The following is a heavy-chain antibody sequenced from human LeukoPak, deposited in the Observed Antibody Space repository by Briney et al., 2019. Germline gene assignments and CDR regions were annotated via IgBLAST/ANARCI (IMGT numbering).Heavy chain of an antibody. CDR1: GGSFSGYY. J-gene: IGHJ4*02. V-gene: IGHV4-34*01. CDR2: INHSGGT. Sequence: SETLSLTCAVYGGSFSGYYWTWIRQRPGKGLEWIGEINHSGGTNYNPSLKSRVTISVDTSKNQFSLKLSSVTAADTAVYYCARRAPRYSSSSGVDYWGQGTLVTVSS. CDR3: ARRAPRYSSSSGVDY. D-gene: IGHD6-6*01.